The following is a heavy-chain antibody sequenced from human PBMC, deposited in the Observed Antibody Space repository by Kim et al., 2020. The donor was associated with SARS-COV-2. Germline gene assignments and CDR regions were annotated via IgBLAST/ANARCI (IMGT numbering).Heavy chain of an antibody. J-gene: IGHJ6*02. V-gene: IGHV4-38-2*02. CDR3: AREPFGGMDV. CDR2: IYHSGST. CDR1: GYSISSGYY. D-gene: IGHD3-16*01. Sequence: SETLSLTCTVSGYSISSGYYWGWIRQPPGKGLEWIGSIYHSGSTYYNPSLKSRVTISVDTSKNQFSLKLSSVTAADTAVYYCAREPFGGMDVWGQGTTVTVSS.